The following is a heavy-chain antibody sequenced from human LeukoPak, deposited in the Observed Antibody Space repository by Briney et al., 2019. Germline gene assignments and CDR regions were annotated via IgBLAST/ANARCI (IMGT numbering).Heavy chain of an antibody. CDR2: ISYDGSNK. CDR3: AREIFYYYGSGSLSTRPLSY. D-gene: IGHD3-10*01. Sequence: PGRSLRLSCAASGLTFSSYAMHWVRQAPGKGLEWVAVISYDGSNKYYADSVKGRFTISRDNSKNTLYLQMNSLRAEDTAVYYCAREIFYYYGSGSLSTRPLSYWGQGTLVTVSS. CDR1: GLTFSSYA. V-gene: IGHV3-30-3*01. J-gene: IGHJ4*02.